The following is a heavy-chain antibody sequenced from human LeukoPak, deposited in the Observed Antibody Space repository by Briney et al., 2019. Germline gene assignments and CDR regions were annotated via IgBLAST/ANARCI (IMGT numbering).Heavy chain of an antibody. D-gene: IGHD5-24*01. CDR3: ARVRDELQLPYYFDY. CDR1: GSTFSSYA. Sequence: SVKVSCKASGSTFSSYAISWVRQAPGQGLEWMGGIIPIFGTANYAQKFQGRVTITTDGSTSTAYMELSSLRSEDTAVYYCARVRDELQLPYYFDYWGQGTLVTVSS. V-gene: IGHV1-69*05. J-gene: IGHJ4*02. CDR2: IIPIFGTA.